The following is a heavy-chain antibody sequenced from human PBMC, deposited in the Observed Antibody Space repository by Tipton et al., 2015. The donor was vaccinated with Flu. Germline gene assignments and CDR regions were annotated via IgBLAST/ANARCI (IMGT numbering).Heavy chain of an antibody. Sequence: TLSLTCTVSGYSISSGFYWGWIRQPPGKGPEWIGNIYHSGSTFYNPSLKSRVTISVDTSRNQFSLKLSSVTAADTAVYYCARGDGYNFDYWGQGTLVTVSS. CDR3: ARGDGYNFDY. D-gene: IGHD5-24*01. CDR2: IYHSGST. V-gene: IGHV4-38-2*02. CDR1: GYSISSGFY. J-gene: IGHJ4*02.